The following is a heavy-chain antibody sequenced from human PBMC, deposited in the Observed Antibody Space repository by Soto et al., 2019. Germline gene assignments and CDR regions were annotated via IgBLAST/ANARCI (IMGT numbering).Heavy chain of an antibody. V-gene: IGHV4-59*01. D-gene: IGHD4-17*01. CDR1: GGSINHSY. CDR3: ARVNYGDYYYGMDV. J-gene: IGHJ6*02. Sequence: KPSETLSLTCTVSGGSINHSYWTWIRQPPGKGLEWIGYISYTGSANYNASLKSRLTISVDTSKNQFSLKLSSVTAADTALYYCARVNYGDYYYGMDVWGQGTTVTVSS. CDR2: ISYTGSA.